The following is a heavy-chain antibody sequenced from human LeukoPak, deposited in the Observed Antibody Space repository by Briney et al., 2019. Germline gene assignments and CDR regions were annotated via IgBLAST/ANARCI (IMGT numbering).Heavy chain of an antibody. Sequence: SGTLSLTCAVYGGSFSGYYWSWIRQPPGKGLEWIGEINHSGSTNYNPSLKSRVTISVDTSKNQFSLKLSSVTAADTAVYYCARREGYYYYMDVWGKGTTVTVSS. D-gene: IGHD1-26*01. CDR3: ARREGYYYYMDV. CDR2: INHSGST. V-gene: IGHV4-34*01. CDR1: GGSFSGYY. J-gene: IGHJ6*03.